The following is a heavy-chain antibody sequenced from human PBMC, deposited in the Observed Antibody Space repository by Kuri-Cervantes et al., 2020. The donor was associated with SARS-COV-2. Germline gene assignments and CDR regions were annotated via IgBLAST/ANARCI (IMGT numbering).Heavy chain of an antibody. V-gene: IGHV4-34*01. Sequence: ESLKISCAVYGGSFSGYYWSWNRQPPGKGLEWIGEINHSGSTNYNPSLKSRVTISVDTSKNQFSLKLSSVTAADTAVYYCARVKSVVTPDIDYWGQGTLVTVSS. CDR1: GGSFSGYY. CDR3: ARVKSVVTPDIDY. CDR2: INHSGST. J-gene: IGHJ4*02. D-gene: IGHD4-23*01.